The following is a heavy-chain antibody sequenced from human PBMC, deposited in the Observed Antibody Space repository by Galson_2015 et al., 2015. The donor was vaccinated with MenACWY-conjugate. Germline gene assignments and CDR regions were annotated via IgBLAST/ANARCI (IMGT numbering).Heavy chain of an antibody. V-gene: IGHV3-33*08. D-gene: IGHD3-3*01. CDR1: GFTFGTYG. J-gene: IGHJ6*03. Sequence: LRLSCAASGFTFGTYGIHWVRQAPAKGLEWVALIWDDGSYKYYADSVKGRFTISRDNSKNTLYLQMNSLRAEDTAVYYCARVFDTWYMDVWGKGTTVTVSS. CDR3: ARVFDTWYMDV. CDR2: IWDDGSYK.